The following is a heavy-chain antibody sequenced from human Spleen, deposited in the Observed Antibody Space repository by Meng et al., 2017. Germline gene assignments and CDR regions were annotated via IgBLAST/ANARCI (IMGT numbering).Heavy chain of an antibody. J-gene: IGHJ4*02. CDR1: GFTFSAFG. V-gene: IGHV3-23*01. Sequence: EVRLLESGGGVVQPGGSLRLSCAASGFTFSAFGMNWVRQAPGKGLEWVSTISSTGGATYYADSVKGRLTISRDNSKNTLYLQMNSLRAEDTAVYYCVPRTTYFDSWGLGTLVTVSS. CDR2: ISSTGGAT. CDR3: VPRTTYFDS. D-gene: IGHD4-11*01.